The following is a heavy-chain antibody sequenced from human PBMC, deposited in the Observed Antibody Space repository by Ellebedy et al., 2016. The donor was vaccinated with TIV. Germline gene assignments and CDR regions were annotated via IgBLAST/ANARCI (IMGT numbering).Heavy chain of an antibody. CDR3: ARQPGKGGMDV. CDR2: IYYSGST. J-gene: IGHJ6*02. CDR1: GGSISSYY. Sequence: SETLSLTXTVSGGSISSYYWGWIRQPPGKGLEWIGSIYYSGSTYYNPSLKSRVTISVDTSKNQFSLKLSSVTAADTAVYYCARQPGKGGMDVWGQGTTVTVSS. V-gene: IGHV4-39*01. D-gene: IGHD3-10*01.